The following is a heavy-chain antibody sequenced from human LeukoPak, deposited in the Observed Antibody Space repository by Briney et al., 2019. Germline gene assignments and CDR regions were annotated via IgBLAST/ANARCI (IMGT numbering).Heavy chain of an antibody. Sequence: GGSLRLSCAASGFTFSNYWMSWVRQAPGKGLEWVANIKEDGSEKYYVDSVKGRFTISRDNAKNSLYLQMNSLRAEDTAVYYCARTNRGYWGQGTPVTVSS. J-gene: IGHJ4*02. CDR3: ARTNRGY. D-gene: IGHD1-14*01. CDR1: GFTFSNYW. V-gene: IGHV3-7*01. CDR2: IKEDGSEK.